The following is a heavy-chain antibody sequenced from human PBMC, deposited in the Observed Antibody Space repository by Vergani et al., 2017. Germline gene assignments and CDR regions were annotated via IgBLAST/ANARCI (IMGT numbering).Heavy chain of an antibody. CDR2: TYHSGST. V-gene: IGHV4-38-2*02. CDR1: GYSISTRYY. Sequence: QVQLQESGPGLVQPSETLSLTCTVSGYSISTRYYWGWIRQPPRTGREGIGRTYHSGSTYYNPSLTRRVTISVDTSKNQFSLKLSSVTAADTAVYYCARGTHDYGDYGPWGQGTLVTVSS. J-gene: IGHJ5*02. D-gene: IGHD4-17*01. CDR3: ARGTHDYGDYGP.